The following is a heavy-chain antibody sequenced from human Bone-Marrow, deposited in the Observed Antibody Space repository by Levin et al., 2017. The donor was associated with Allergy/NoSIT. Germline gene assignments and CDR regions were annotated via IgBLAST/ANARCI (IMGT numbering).Heavy chain of an antibody. CDR3: AKCLIPGGVIVPTFDP. CDR1: GFTFSSYA. CDR2: ISGSGGST. Sequence: PSETLSLTCAASGFTFSSYAMSWVRQAPGKGLEWVSAISGSGGSTYYADSVKGRFTISRDNSKNTLYLQMNSLRAEDTAVYYCAKCLIPGGVIVPTFDPWGQGTLVTVSS. V-gene: IGHV3-23*01. D-gene: IGHD3-16*02. J-gene: IGHJ5*02.